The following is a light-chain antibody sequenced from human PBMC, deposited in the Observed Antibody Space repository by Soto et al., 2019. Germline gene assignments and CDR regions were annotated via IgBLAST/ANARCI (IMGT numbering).Light chain of an antibody. CDR3: QSYDNSLSGSWV. CDR1: SSNIGAGFD. CDR2: GNS. V-gene: IGLV1-40*01. Sequence: QSVRTQPPSVSGAPGQRVTIAGTGSSSNIGAGFDVHWYHQIAGTAPKLLIYGNSNRPSGVPDRFSGSKSGTSASLAINGRQAEDEAHYYCQSYDNSLSGSWVFGGGTKLTVL. J-gene: IGLJ3*02.